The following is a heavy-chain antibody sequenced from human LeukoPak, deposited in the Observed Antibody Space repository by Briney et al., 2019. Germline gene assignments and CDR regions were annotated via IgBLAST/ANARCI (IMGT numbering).Heavy chain of an antibody. Sequence: GESLKISCKASGYSFSTYWVAWVRQMPGKGLEWMGIIYPGDSDTRYSPSFQGQVTISADKSISTAYLQWSSLKASDTAMYYCARHRSSKGSYYYMDVWGKGTTVTISS. D-gene: IGHD6-6*01. V-gene: IGHV5-51*01. CDR1: GYSFSTYW. CDR3: ARHRSSKGSYYYMDV. J-gene: IGHJ6*03. CDR2: IYPGDSDT.